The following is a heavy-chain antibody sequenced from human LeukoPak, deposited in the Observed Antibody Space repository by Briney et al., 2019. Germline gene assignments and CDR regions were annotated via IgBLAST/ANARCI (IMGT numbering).Heavy chain of an antibody. J-gene: IGHJ4*02. D-gene: IGHD2/OR15-2a*01. V-gene: IGHV1-24*01. CDR3: TGGTFYRLLDY. Sequence: ASVKVSCKVSRYSLTELSMHWVRQAPGKGLEWMGGFDPGNGETIFTKNFQGRVTMTDDTSTDTAYMELSSLRSEDTAVYYCTGGTFYRLLDYWGQGALVTVSS. CDR1: RYSLTELS. CDR2: FDPGNGET.